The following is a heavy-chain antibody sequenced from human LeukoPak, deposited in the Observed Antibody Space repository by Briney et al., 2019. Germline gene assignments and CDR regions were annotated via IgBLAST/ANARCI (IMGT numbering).Heavy chain of an antibody. V-gene: IGHV3-53*04. Sequence: GGSLRLSCAASGFTFSNYWMSWVRQAPGKGLEWVSVIYSGGSTYYADSVKGRFTISRHNSKNTLYLQMNSLRAEDTAVYYCAREDMVRGSFWGQGTMVTVSS. CDR2: IYSGGST. D-gene: IGHD3-10*01. CDR3: AREDMVRGSF. J-gene: IGHJ3*01. CDR1: GFTFSNYW.